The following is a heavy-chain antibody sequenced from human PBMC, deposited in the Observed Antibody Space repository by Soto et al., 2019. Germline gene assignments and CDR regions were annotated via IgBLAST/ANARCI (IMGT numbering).Heavy chain of an antibody. CDR2: INADGSIA. J-gene: IGHJ3*02. V-gene: IGHV3-74*01. D-gene: IGHD3-16*01. Sequence: EVQLVESGGGLVQPGGSLRLSCAASGFTFSDYWMAWARQAPGKGLFWVSRINADGSIAHYAESVKGRLTISRDNDKNTLWLQLNSLRDDDTAVYYCGRERGGLLDIWGQGAMVTVSS. CDR1: GFTFSDYW. CDR3: GRERGGLLDI.